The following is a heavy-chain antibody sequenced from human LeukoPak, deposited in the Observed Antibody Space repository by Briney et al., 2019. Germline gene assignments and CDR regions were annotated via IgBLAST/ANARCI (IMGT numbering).Heavy chain of an antibody. CDR2: ISERGGST. D-gene: IGHD2-2*01. CDR1: GITLSNYG. V-gene: IGHV3-23*01. CDR3: ARAPIKSPAFDY. J-gene: IGHJ4*02. Sequence: GSLRLSCVVSGITLSNYGMSWVRQAPGKGLEWVSGISERGGSTNYADSVKGRFIISRDTSKNTVYLQMNSLRAEDTAVYYCARAPIKSPAFDYWGQGTLVTVSS.